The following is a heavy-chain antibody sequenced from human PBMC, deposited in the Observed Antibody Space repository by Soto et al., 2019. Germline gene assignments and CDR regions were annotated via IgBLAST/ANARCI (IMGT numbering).Heavy chain of an antibody. CDR3: AKDFYDYIWGSYRWSRSIDY. J-gene: IGHJ4*02. Sequence: GGSLRLSCAASGFTFSSYAMSWVRQAPGKGLEWVSAISGSGGSTYYADSVKGRFTISRGNSKNTLYLQMNSLRAEDTAVYYCAKDFYDYIWGSYRWSRSIDYWGQGTLVTVSS. V-gene: IGHV3-23*01. CDR1: GFTFSSYA. CDR2: ISGSGGST. D-gene: IGHD3-16*02.